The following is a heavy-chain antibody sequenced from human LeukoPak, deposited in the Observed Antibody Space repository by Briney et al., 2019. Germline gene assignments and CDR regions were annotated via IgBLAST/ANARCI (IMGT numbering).Heavy chain of an antibody. V-gene: IGHV5-51*03. CDR2: IYPGDSDT. CDR3: ATQRWLVPQNYYYYYMDV. D-gene: IGHD6-19*01. Sequence: PGESLKIPCKGSGYSFTSYWIGWVRQMPGKSLEWMGIIYPGDSDTRYSPSFQGQVTISADKSISTAYLQWSSLKASDTAMYYCATQRWLVPQNYYYYYMDVWGKGTTVTVSS. J-gene: IGHJ6*03. CDR1: GYSFTSYW.